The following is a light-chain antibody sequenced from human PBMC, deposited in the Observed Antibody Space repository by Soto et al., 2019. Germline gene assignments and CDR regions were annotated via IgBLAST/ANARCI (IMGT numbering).Light chain of an antibody. CDR2: KAS. CDR3: QQYNSYSPLT. J-gene: IGKJ4*01. V-gene: IGKV1-5*03. CDR1: QSISSW. Sequence: DIQMTQSPSILSASVGERVTITCRASQSISSWLAWYQQKPGKAPKLLIYKASGLESGVPSRFSGSGSGTDFTLTTSSLQPDDFATYYCQQYNSYSPLTFGGGTKVEIK.